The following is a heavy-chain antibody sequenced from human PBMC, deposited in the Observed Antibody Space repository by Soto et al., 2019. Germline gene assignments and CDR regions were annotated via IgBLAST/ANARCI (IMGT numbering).Heavy chain of an antibody. D-gene: IGHD1-1*01. Sequence: GGSLSLSCAASGFTFSSYSMNWVRQAPGKGLEWVSYISSSSSTIYYADSVKGRFTISRDNAKNSLYLQMNSLRAEDTAVYYCARAALYNWNDVSWFDPWGQGTLVTVSS. V-gene: IGHV3-48*01. J-gene: IGHJ5*02. CDR2: ISSSSSTI. CDR3: ARAALYNWNDVSWFDP. CDR1: GFTFSSYS.